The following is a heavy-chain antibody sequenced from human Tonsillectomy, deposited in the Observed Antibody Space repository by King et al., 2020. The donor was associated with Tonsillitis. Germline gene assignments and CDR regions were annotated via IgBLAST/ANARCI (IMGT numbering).Heavy chain of an antibody. CDR3: ARDRPCSSASCYGGSWFDP. CDR2: INPSGGTT. Sequence: VQLVESGAEVKKPGASVKVSCKASGYTFTSYYMHWVRQAPGQGLEWMGMINPSGGTTSYAQKFQGRVTMTRDTSTNTVYMELSSLRSEDTAVYYCARDRPCSSASCYGGSWFDPWGPGTLVTVCS. D-gene: IGHD2-2*01. J-gene: IGHJ5*02. V-gene: IGHV1-46*01. CDR1: GYTFTSYY.